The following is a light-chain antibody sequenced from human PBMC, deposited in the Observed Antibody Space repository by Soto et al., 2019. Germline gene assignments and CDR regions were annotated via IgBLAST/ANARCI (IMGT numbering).Light chain of an antibody. CDR2: AAS. Sequence: DIQMTQSPSSLSASVGDRVTITCRASQSISSYLNWYQQKPGKAPKLLIYAASSLHSGVPSRFSGSGSGTDFTLTISSLQPEDFATYYCQQSYSTPINFGQGTRLEIK. V-gene: IGKV1-39*01. CDR1: QSISSY. J-gene: IGKJ5*01. CDR3: QQSYSTPIN.